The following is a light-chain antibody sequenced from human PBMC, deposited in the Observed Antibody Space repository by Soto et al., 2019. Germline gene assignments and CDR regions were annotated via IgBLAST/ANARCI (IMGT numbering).Light chain of an antibody. CDR2: DAS. J-gene: IGKJ1*01. Sequence: EIVMTQSPATLSVSPGERATLSCRASQSVTSKLAWYQQKPGQAPRLLIYDASTRATGIPARFSGRGSGTDFTLTISSLQSEDFAVYYCQQYNDWPPWTFGQGTNVAIK. CDR1: QSVTSK. V-gene: IGKV3-15*01. CDR3: QQYNDWPPWT.